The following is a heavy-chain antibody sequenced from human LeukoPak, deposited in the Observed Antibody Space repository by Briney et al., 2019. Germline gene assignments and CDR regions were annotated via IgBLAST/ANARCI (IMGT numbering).Heavy chain of an antibody. CDR3: ARTAGATFYYFDY. CDR2: INHSGST. V-gene: IGHV4-34*01. Sequence: PSETLSLTCAVYGGSFSGYYWSWIRQPPGKGLEWIGEINHSGSTNYNPSLKSRVTISVDTSKNQFSLKLSSVTAADTAVYYCARTAGATFYYFDYWGQGTLVTVSS. D-gene: IGHD1-26*01. CDR1: GGSFSGYY. J-gene: IGHJ4*02.